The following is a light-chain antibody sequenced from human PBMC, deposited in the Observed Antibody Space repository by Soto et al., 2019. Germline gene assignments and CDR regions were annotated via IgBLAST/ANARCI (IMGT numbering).Light chain of an antibody. CDR1: QSISSY. CDR3: QQRHSTPRT. Sequence: DVQMTQSPSSLSASVVDRVTITCRASQSISSYLNWYQQKPGRAPKLLIYAASSLQTGVPSRFSGTGSGTDFTLTITSLQPEDFATYYCQQRHSTPRTFGQGTKVDIK. CDR2: AAS. J-gene: IGKJ1*01. V-gene: IGKV1-39*01.